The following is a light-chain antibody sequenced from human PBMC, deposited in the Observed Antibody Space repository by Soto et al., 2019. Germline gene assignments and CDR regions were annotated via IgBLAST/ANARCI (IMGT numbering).Light chain of an antibody. J-gene: IGKJ1*01. V-gene: IGKV3D-11*02. CDR2: DAS. CDR1: PSVSSY. Sequence: EIVLTQSPSTLSLSPGERATLSCRASPSVSSYLAWYQQKPGQAPRLLIYDASNRATGIPARFSGSGPGTDFTLTLSSLQSEDFAVYYCQQYNNWTPWTFGQGTKVDIK. CDR3: QQYNNWTPWT.